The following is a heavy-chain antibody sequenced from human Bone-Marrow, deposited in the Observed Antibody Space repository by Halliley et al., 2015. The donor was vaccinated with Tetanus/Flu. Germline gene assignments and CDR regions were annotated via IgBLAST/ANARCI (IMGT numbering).Heavy chain of an antibody. D-gene: IGHD5-18*01. CDR3: AGVILFNTAMITDDFAS. CDR2: IGPGDSYT. J-gene: IGHJ5*01. V-gene: IGHV5-10-1*01. CDR1: GYSFTDYW. Sequence: QLVQSGAEVKKPGESLRISCKGSGYSFTDYWISWVRQVPGQGLEWMGRIGPGDSYTDYSPSFQGHVTISVDKSISTAYLQWSSRKASDTAVYYCAGVILFNTAMITDDFASWGQGTLFTFSS.